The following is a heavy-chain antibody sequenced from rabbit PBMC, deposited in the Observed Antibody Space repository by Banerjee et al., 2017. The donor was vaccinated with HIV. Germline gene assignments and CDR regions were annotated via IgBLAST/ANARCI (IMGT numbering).Heavy chain of an antibody. CDR1: GFSFSSSYV. CDR3: ARDRGAYGYAGYAYATGMDL. J-gene: IGHJ6*01. Sequence: QSLEESGGDLVKPGASLTLTCTASGFSFSSSYVMCWVRQAPGKGLEWIAYIYPDYGSTDYASWVNGRFTISLDNAQNTVFLQMTSLTAADTATYFCARDRGAYGYAGYAYATGMDLWGPGTLVTVS. V-gene: IGHV1S40*01. D-gene: IGHD6-1*01. CDR2: IYPDYGST.